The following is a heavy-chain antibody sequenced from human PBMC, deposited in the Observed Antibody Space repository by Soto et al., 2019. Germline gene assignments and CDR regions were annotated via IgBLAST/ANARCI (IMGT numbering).Heavy chain of an antibody. V-gene: IGHV3-66*02. CDR3: ARDLGGGDAFDI. CDR1: GFTVSSNY. CDR2: IYSGGST. D-gene: IGHD3-16*01. J-gene: IGHJ3*02. Sequence: GESLKISCAASGFTVSSNYMSWVRQAPGKGLEWVSVIYSGGSTYYADSVKGRFTISRDNSKNTLYLQMNSLRAEDTAVYYCARDLGGGDAFDIWGQGTMVTVSS.